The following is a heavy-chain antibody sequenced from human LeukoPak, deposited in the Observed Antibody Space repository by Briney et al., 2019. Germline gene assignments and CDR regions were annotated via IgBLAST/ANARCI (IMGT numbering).Heavy chain of an antibody. J-gene: IGHJ5*02. Sequence: GESLRLSCAASGFSFSSYWMHWVRQAPGKGPVWVSLISNDESTIIYADSVKGRFTISRDNAKNTLYLQMTSLRAEDTAVYYCARDVGTWGEGTLVTVSS. CDR3: ARDVGT. D-gene: IGHD7-27*01. V-gene: IGHV3-74*01. CDR2: ISNDESTI. CDR1: GFSFSSYW.